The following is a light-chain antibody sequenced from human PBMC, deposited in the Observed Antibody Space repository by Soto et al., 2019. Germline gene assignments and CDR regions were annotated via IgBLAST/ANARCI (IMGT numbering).Light chain of an antibody. CDR3: QQYAESPLT. V-gene: IGKV3-20*01. CDR1: QSIGKSY. CDR2: GTS. Sequence: ETVLTQSPGTVSLSPGESATLSCRASQSIGKSYLAWFQHKPGQAPRLLIYGTSTRATGIPDRFRGSGSGTDFTLTVSRLESEDFAVYYCQQYAESPLTFGGGIKVEIK. J-gene: IGKJ4*02.